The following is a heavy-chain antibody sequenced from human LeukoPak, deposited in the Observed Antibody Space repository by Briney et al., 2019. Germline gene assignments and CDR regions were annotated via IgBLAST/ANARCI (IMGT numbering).Heavy chain of an antibody. Sequence: PGGSLRLSCAASGFSFSNHWMIWVRQAPGKGLEWVATINPDGTEKRYVDSVKGRFTISTDNGKNSLYLQMSSLRAEDTAVYYCVRDDRGIAVGSRDHGAQGSLVTVSS. CDR3: VRDDRGIAVGSRDH. J-gene: IGHJ4*02. CDR2: INPDGTEK. D-gene: IGHD6-19*01. V-gene: IGHV3-7*03. CDR1: GFSFSNHW.